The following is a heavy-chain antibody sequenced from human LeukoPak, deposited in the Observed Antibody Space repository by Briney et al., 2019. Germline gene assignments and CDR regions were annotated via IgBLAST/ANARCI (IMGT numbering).Heavy chain of an antibody. CDR2: IYTSGST. CDR3: ARVGGGAEYYDSSGYYSGPFDY. CDR1: GGSISSGSYY. V-gene: IGHV4-61*02. J-gene: IGHJ4*02. Sequence: PSETLSLTCTVSGGSISSGSYYWSWIRQPAGRGLEWIGRIYTSGSTNYNPSLKSRVTISVDKSKNQFSLKLSSVTAADTAVYYCARVGGGAEYYDSSGYYSGPFDYWGQGTLVTVSS. D-gene: IGHD3-22*01.